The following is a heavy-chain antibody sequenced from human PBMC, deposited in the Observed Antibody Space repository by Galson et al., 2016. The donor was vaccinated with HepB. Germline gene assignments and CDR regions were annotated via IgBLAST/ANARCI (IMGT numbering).Heavy chain of an antibody. V-gene: IGHV5-51*01. CDR1: GYSFTNYW. CDR3: GRHGFEYYDTGDYRNDAFDM. J-gene: IGHJ3*02. D-gene: IGHD3-22*01. Sequence: QSGAEVKKPGESLKISCKASGYSFTNYWIGWVRQVPGKGLEWMGLIYPGDSDTRYSPSFQGRVTISADKSISTAYLQWSSLKASDTAMYYCGRHGFEYYDTGDYRNDAFDMWGQGTMVTVFS. CDR2: IYPGDSDT.